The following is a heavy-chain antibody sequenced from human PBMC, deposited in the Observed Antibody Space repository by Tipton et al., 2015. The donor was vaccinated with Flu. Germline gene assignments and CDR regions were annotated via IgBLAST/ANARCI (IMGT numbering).Heavy chain of an antibody. CDR1: GFPFSSYE. CDR2: ISSSGSTI. D-gene: IGHD7-27*01. CDR3: ATLTGDDY. V-gene: IGHV3-48*03. J-gene: IGHJ4*02. Sequence: GSLRLSCAASGFPFSSYEMNWVRQAPGKGLEWLSYISSSGSTISYADSVRGRFTISRDNAENSLYLQLNNLRPEDSALYYCATLTGDDYWGQGDLVTVSS.